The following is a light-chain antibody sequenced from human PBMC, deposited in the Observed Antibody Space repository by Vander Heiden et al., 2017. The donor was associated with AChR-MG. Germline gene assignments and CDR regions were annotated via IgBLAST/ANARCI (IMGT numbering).Light chain of an antibody. J-gene: IGKJ3*01. Sequence: EIVLTQSPATLSLSPGERATLSCRASQRVSSYLAWYQQKPGQAPRLLIYDASNRATGIPARFSGSGSGTDFTLTTSSREPEDFAVYYCQQRSNGPPLFTFGHGTKVDIK. CDR1: QRVSSY. CDR2: DAS. CDR3: QQRSNGPPLFT. V-gene: IGKV3-11*01.